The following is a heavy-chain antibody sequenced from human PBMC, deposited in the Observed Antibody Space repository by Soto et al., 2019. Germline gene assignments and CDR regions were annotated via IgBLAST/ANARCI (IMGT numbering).Heavy chain of an antibody. V-gene: IGHV3-74*01. CDR2: INSGGSST. J-gene: IGHJ4*02. D-gene: IGHD3-22*01. Sequence: PGGSLRLSCAASGFTFSTNWMHWVRQAPGKGLVWVSRINSGGSSTTYADSVKGRFTISRDNAKNTLFLQMNSLRAEDTAVYYCARGPNYYDSGFCDYWGQGTLVTVSS. CDR3: ARGPNYYDSGFCDY. CDR1: GFTFSTNW.